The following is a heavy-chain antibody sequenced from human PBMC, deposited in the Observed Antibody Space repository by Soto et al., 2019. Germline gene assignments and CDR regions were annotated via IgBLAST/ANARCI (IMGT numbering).Heavy chain of an antibody. Sequence: ASVKVSCKASGYTFTSYGISWVRQAPGQGLEWMGWISAYNGNTNYAQKLQGRVTMTTDTSTSTAYMELRSLRSDDTAVYYCARLRFLEWSNWFDPWGQGTLVTVSS. D-gene: IGHD3-3*01. CDR2: ISAYNGNT. V-gene: IGHV1-18*04. J-gene: IGHJ5*02. CDR3: ARLRFLEWSNWFDP. CDR1: GYTFTSYG.